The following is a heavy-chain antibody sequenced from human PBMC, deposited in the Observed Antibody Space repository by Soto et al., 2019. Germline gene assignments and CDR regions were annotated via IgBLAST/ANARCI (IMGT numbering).Heavy chain of an antibody. J-gene: IGHJ4*02. V-gene: IGHV4-34*01. CDR3: ARARSGWPYCSSTSCYKGFDY. Sequence: SETLSLTCAAYGGSFSGYYWSWIRQPPGKGLEWIGEINHSGSTNYNPSLKSRVTISVDTSKNQFSLKLSSVTAADTAVYYCARARSGWPYCSSTSCYKGFDYWGQGTLVTVSS. D-gene: IGHD2-2*02. CDR1: GGSFSGYY. CDR2: INHSGST.